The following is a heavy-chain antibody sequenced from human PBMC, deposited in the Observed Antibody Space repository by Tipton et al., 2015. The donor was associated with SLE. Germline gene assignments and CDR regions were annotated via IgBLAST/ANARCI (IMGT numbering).Heavy chain of an antibody. CDR1: GGSFSGYY. CDR2: INHSGST. D-gene: IGHD2-8*01. Sequence: GLVKPSETLSLTCAVYGGSFSGYYWSWIRQPPGKGLEWIGEINHSGSTNYNPSLKSRVTISVDTSKNQFSLKLSSVTAADTAVYYCAPEPYCTNGVCSPPGYWGQGTLVTVSS. J-gene: IGHJ4*02. V-gene: IGHV4-34*01. CDR3: APEPYCTNGVCSPPGY.